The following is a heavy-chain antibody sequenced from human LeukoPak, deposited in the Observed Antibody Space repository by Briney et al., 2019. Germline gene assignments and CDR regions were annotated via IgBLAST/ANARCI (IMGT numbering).Heavy chain of an antibody. V-gene: IGHV4-34*01. CDR2: VSPGGYI. Sequence: PSETLSLTCTVSGVSFNAYYWSWIRQSPGKGLEWIGEVSPGGYIKYNPSLKSRVTISVDTSESQLSLRLSSVTAADTAMYYCARIRCGHTGDICYNHWAKGTLVTVSS. J-gene: IGHJ5*02. CDR1: GVSFNAYY. D-gene: IGHD2-8*02. CDR3: ARIRCGHTGDICYNH.